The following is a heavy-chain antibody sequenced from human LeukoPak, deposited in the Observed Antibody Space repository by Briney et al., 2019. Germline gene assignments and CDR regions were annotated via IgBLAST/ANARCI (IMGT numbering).Heavy chain of an antibody. J-gene: IGHJ4*02. V-gene: IGHV4-34*01. Sequence: SETLSLTCAVYGGSFSGYYWSWIRQPPGKELEWIGEINHSGSTNYNPSLKSRVTISVDTSKNQFSLKLSSVTAADTAVYYCARGFFASSSSPLDYWGQGTLVTVSS. CDR3: ARGFFASSSSPLDY. D-gene: IGHD6-13*01. CDR1: GGSFSGYY. CDR2: INHSGST.